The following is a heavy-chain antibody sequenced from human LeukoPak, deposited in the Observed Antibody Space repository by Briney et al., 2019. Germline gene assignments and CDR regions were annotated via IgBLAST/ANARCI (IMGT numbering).Heavy chain of an antibody. CDR3: ATTYCSSTSCPLDI. Sequence: SETLSLTCAVYGGSFSGYYWSWIRQPPGKGLEWIGEINHSGSTNYNPSLKSRVTISVDTSKNQFSLKLSSVTAADTAVCYCATTYCSSTSCPLDIWGQGTMVTVSS. CDR2: INHSGST. CDR1: GGSFSGYY. J-gene: IGHJ3*02. D-gene: IGHD2-2*01. V-gene: IGHV4-34*01.